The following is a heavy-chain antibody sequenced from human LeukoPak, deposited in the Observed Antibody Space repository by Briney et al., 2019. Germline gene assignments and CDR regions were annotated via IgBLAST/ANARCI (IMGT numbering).Heavy chain of an antibody. CDR2: INPNSGGT. Sequence: ASVKVSCKASGYTFTGYYMHWVRQAPGQGLEWMGRINPNSGGTNYAQKFQGRVTMTRDTSISTAYMELSRLRSDDTAVYYCARAAGYSYGYWRGEEYYFDYWGQGTLVTVSS. J-gene: IGHJ4*02. CDR3: ARAAGYSYGYWRGEEYYFDY. CDR1: GYTFTGYY. V-gene: IGHV1-2*06. D-gene: IGHD5-18*01.